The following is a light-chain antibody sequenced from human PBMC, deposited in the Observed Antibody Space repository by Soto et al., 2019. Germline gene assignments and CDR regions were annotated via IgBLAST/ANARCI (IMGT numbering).Light chain of an antibody. Sequence: QSALTQPASVSGSPGQSITISCTGTSSDVGRYNYVSWYQQHPGKAPTLIIYDVINRPSGVSHRFSASKSGNTASLTISGLQAEDEADYYCTSHTTSATYVIGTGTKVTVL. CDR2: DVI. J-gene: IGLJ1*01. V-gene: IGLV2-14*03. CDR1: SSDVGRYNY. CDR3: TSHTTSATYV.